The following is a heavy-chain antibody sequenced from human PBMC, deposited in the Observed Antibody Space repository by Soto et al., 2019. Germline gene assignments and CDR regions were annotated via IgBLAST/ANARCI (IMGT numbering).Heavy chain of an antibody. CDR3: AREDFGNYYFDY. D-gene: IGHD1-7*01. CDR1: GFTFSHYA. V-gene: IGHV3-30-3*01. CDR2: ISYDGSNK. J-gene: IGHJ4*02. Sequence: QVQLVESGGGVVQPGRSLRLSCAASGFTFSHYAMRWVRQAPGKGLEWIAIISYDGSNKYYADSVRGRFTISRDNSKSTLFLQMNSPRAEDAAVYFCAREDFGNYYFDYWGQGTLVTVSS.